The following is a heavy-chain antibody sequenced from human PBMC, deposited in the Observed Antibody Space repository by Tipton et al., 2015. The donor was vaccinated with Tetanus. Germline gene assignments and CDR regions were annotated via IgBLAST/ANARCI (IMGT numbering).Heavy chain of an antibody. D-gene: IGHD2-15*01. V-gene: IGHV3-33*03. CDR2: IWYDGTTT. Sequence: SLRLSCAASGFTFRTYDMSWVRQAPGKGLEWVAVIWYDGTTTHYADSVKGRFTISRDNSKNTLYLQMNSLRAEDTAVYYCGGFSFSDDLDIWGRGTMVTVSS. CDR1: GFTFRTYD. CDR3: GGFSFSDDLDI. J-gene: IGHJ3*02.